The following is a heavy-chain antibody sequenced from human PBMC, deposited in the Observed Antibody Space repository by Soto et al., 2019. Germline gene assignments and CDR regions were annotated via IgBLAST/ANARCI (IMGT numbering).Heavy chain of an antibody. CDR2: IIPRSATS. V-gene: IGHV1-69*01. J-gene: IGHJ4*02. D-gene: IGHD4-17*01. CDR3: VRGSTTKKVAS. Sequence: KISCKASGYSFTSYGISWVRQAPGQGLEWMGGIIPRSATSKYAQKFQGRVTVTADESTSTVYMELRTLRPEDTAVYYCVRGSTTKKVASWGQGTLVTISS. CDR1: GYSFTSYG.